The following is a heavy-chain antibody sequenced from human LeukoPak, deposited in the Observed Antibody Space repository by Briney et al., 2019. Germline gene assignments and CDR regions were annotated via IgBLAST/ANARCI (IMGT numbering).Heavy chain of an antibody. CDR1: GVTVSSKY. D-gene: IGHD1-26*01. Sequence: GGSLRLSCAASGVTVSSKYMSWVRQAPGKGLEWVSVIYSGGSTYYADSVKGRFTISRDNSKNTLYLQMNSLRAEDTAVYYCARDPGIVGATFDYWGQGTLVTVSS. CDR3: ARDPGIVGATFDY. V-gene: IGHV3-53*05. J-gene: IGHJ4*02. CDR2: IYSGGST.